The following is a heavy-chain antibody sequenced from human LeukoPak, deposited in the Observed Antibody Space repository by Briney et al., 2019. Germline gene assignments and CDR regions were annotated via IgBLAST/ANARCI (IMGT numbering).Heavy chain of an antibody. CDR3: ATIFGVVKSPYYFDY. J-gene: IGHJ4*02. V-gene: IGHV3-21*01. CDR1: GFTFSSYS. CDR2: ISSSSSYI. D-gene: IGHD3-3*01. Sequence: PGGSLRLSCAASGFTFSSYSMNWVRQAPGKGLEWVSSISSSSSYIYYADSVKGRFTISRDNAKNSLYLQMNSLRAEDTAVYYCATIFGVVKSPYYFDYWGQGTLVTVSS.